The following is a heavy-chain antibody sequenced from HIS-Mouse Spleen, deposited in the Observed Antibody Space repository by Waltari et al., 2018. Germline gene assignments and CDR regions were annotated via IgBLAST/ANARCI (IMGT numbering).Heavy chain of an antibody. V-gene: IGHV4-39*07. J-gene: IGHJ2*01. D-gene: IGHD6-13*01. CDR3: AREIPYSSSWYDWYFDL. Sequence: QLQLRESGPGLVKPSETLSLTCTVSGGSISSSSYYWGWIRQPPGKGLEWIGSIYYSGRTYYHPSLKSRVTISVDTSKNQFSLKLSSVTAADTAVYYCAREIPYSSSWYDWYFDLWGRGTLVTVSS. CDR2: IYYSGRT. CDR1: GGSISSSSYY.